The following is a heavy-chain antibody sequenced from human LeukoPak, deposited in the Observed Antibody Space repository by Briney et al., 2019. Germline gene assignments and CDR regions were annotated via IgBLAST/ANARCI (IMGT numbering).Heavy chain of an antibody. J-gene: IGHJ4*01. CDR1: GGSFSGYC. Sequence: PSETLSLTCSVYGGSFSGYCWSWIRQPPGKGLEWIGEINHSGSTNYNPSLKTRVTISLDRSKDQFSLKLTSVTAADTAVYYCTRGKPETVFDSWGRGTLVTVSS. CDR2: INHSGST. CDR3: TRGKPETVFDS. V-gene: IGHV4-34*01.